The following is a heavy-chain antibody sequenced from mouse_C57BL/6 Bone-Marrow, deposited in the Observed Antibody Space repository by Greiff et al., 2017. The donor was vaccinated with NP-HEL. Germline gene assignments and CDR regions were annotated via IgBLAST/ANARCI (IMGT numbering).Heavy chain of an antibody. D-gene: IGHD1-1*01. J-gene: IGHJ3*01. Sequence: EVKLMESGGGLVKPGGSLKLSCAASGFTFSSYAMSWVRQTPEKRLEWVATISDGGSYTYYPDNVKGRFTISRDNAKNNLYLQMSHLKSEDTAMYYCARDGIYYGSSSFAYWGQGTLVTVSA. V-gene: IGHV5-4*01. CDR3: ARDGIYYGSSSFAY. CDR1: GFTFSSYA. CDR2: ISDGGSYT.